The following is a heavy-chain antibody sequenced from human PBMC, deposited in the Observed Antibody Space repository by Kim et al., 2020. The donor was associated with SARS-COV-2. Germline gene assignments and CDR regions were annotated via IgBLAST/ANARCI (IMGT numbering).Heavy chain of an antibody. Sequence: TKVYAASVKGRFTISSDYSKSTVYLQMDSLKTADTAVYYCTRSRHGYAPDYWGQGTLVIVSS. CDR3: TRSRHGYAPDY. J-gene: IGHJ4*02. V-gene: IGHV3-49*02. D-gene: IGHD5-12*01. CDR2: TK.